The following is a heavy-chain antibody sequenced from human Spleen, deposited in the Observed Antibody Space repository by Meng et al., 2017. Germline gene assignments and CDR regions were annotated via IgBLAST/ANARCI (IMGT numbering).Heavy chain of an antibody. D-gene: IGHD1-14*01. Sequence: ETLSLTCAASGFMFREYGMTWVRQAPGRGLEWVSSISGGRGGTTYSANSLKGRFTISRDNSKNTLYLQMNSLRVEDTAVYYCAKDRRGRMEPRDYWGQGTLVTVSS. J-gene: IGHJ4*02. CDR1: GFMFREYG. CDR3: AKDRRGRMEPRDY. CDR2: ISGGRGGTT. V-gene: IGHV3-23*01.